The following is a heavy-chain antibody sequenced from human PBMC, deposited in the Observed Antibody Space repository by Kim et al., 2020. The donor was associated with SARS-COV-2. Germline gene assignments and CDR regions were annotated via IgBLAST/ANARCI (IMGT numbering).Heavy chain of an antibody. D-gene: IGHD1-26*01. CDR3: ARSFSGSYFAYDY. CDR1: GFTFNTHG. CDR2: ISYDGSHK. V-gene: IGHV3-30*03. Sequence: GGSLRLSCAASGFTFNTHGIHWVRQAPGKGLEWVAVISYDGSHKFYADSVKGRFSISRDNSKNTLYLQMNSLRIEDTAVYYCARSFSGSYFAYDYWGQGTQVAHSS. J-gene: IGHJ4*02.